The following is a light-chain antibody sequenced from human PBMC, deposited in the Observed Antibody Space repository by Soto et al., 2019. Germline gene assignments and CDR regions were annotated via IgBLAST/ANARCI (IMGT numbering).Light chain of an antibody. CDR1: QGISSY. J-gene: IGKJ4*01. CDR2: AAS. CDR3: QQINSYPLT. V-gene: IGKV1-9*01. Sequence: QLTQSPSSLYASAGDRVTITCRASQGISSYLAWYQQKPGKVPKLLIYAASTLQSGVPSRFSGSGSGTDFTLTISSLQPEDFATYYCQQINSYPLTFGGGTKVEIK.